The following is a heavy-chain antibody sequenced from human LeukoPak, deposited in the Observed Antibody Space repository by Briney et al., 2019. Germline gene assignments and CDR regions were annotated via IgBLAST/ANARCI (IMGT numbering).Heavy chain of an antibody. CDR2: INSDGSTT. CDR3: ARASYGGSPSL. J-gene: IGHJ4*02. CDR1: GFTFSGYW. Sequence: PGGSLRLSCAASGFTFSGYWMHWVRQAPGKGLVWVSRINSDGSTTTYADSVKGRFTISRDNAKNTLYLQMNSLRAEDTAVYYCARASYGGSPSLWGLGTLVTVS. D-gene: IGHD4-23*01. V-gene: IGHV3-74*01.